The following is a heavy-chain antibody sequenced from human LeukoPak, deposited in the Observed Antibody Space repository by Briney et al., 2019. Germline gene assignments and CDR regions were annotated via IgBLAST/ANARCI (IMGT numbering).Heavy chain of an antibody. D-gene: IGHD1-26*01. CDR3: AREGELPIGEHYYYYMDV. Sequence: GGSLRLSCAASGFTFDDYGMSWVRQAPGKGLEWVSVIYSGGSTYYADSVKGRFTISRDNSKNTLYLQMNSLRAEDTAVYYCAREGELPIGEHYYYYMDVWGKGTTVTISS. CDR2: IYSGGST. J-gene: IGHJ6*03. CDR1: GFTFDDYG. V-gene: IGHV3-53*01.